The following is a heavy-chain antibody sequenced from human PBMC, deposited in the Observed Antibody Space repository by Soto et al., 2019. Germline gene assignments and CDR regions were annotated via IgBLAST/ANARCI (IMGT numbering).Heavy chain of an antibody. J-gene: IGHJ5*02. CDR1: GASIILVGYS. CDR3: ARYDSSGDFDP. CDR2: ISHRGNT. V-gene: IGHV4-30-2*01. Sequence: SETLSLTCGVSGASIILVGYSWSWIRQPPGKGLEWIGYISHRGNTYYNPSLRSRVTISVDRSKNEFSLNLRSVTAADTAMYYCARYDSSGDFDPWGQGTLVTVSS. D-gene: IGHD3-22*01.